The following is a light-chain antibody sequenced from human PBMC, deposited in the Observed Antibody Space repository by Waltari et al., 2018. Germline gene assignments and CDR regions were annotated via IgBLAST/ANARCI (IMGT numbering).Light chain of an antibody. J-gene: IGLJ3*02. CDR3: AAWDDRMNGHWV. CDR2: RND. CDR1: SSNIGDNA. Sequence: QSVLTQSPSASGTPGQRVTLPCSGSSSNIGDNAVHVSQQLPVTAPKLLIYRNDQRPSGVPDRFSASKSGTSASLAISGLQSEDEADYYCAAWDDRMNGHWVFGGGTKVTVL. V-gene: IGLV1-44*01.